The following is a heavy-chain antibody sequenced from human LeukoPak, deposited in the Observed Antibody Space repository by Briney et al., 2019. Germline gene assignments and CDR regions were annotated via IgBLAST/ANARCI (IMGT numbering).Heavy chain of an antibody. D-gene: IGHD3-10*01. CDR1: GGSFSGYS. CDR3: ARGVDYYGV. V-gene: IGHV4-34*01. Sequence: SETLSRNCAVYGGSFSGYSWNWIRQPLVKGLEWIGEINHSGGTNYNPSLKSRVTISVDTSKKQFSLKLSSVTAADTAVYYCARGVDYYGVWGQGTLVTVSS. J-gene: IGHJ4*02. CDR2: INHSGGT.